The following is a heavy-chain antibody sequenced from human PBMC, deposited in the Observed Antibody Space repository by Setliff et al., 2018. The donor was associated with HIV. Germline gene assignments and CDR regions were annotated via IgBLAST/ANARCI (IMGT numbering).Heavy chain of an antibody. CDR2: IYYSGST. V-gene: IGHV4-39*02. Sequence: SETLSLTCTVSGGSISSSGYYWGWIRQPPGKGLEWIGGIYYSGSTYYNQSLKSRVTISVDTSKNHFSLKLSSVTAADTAVYYCARRRGYGYGSDAFDFWGQGTMVTVSS. CDR1: GGSISSSGYY. J-gene: IGHJ3*01. D-gene: IGHD5-18*01. CDR3: ARRRGYGYGSDAFDF.